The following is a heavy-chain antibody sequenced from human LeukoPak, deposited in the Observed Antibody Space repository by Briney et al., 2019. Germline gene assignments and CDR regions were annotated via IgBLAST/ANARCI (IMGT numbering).Heavy chain of an antibody. J-gene: IGHJ4*02. CDR2: IYYSGST. CDR3: ARGPLSSSWYVDYFDY. V-gene: IGHV4-30-4*08. D-gene: IGHD6-13*01. CDR1: GGSISSGDYY. Sequence: PSQTLSLTCTFSGGSISSGDYYWSWIRQPPGKGLEWIGYIYYSGSTYYNPSLKSRVTISADTSKNQFSLKLSSVTAADTAVYYCARGPLSSSWYVDYFDYWGQGTLVTVSS.